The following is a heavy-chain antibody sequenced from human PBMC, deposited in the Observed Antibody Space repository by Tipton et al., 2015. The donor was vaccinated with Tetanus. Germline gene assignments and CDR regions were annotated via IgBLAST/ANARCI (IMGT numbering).Heavy chain of an antibody. Sequence: GLVKPSETLSLTCSVSRGPISSYYWSWIRQPAGKGLEWIGHISNGNPDYAPSLKSRVTLSVDTSKNEFSLRLRSVTAADTGVYYCARGITDGYNRRFDYRGQGTLVAVSS. V-gene: IGHV4-4*07. J-gene: IGHJ4*02. CDR1: RGPISSYY. CDR3: ARGITDGYNRRFDY. D-gene: IGHD5-24*01. CDR2: ISNGNP.